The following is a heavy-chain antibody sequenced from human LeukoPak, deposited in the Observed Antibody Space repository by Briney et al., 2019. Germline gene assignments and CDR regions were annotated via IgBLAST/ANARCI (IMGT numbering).Heavy chain of an antibody. Sequence: SETLSLTCTVSGGSISSYYWSWIRQPPGKGLEWIGYICYSGSTNYNPSLKSRVTISVDTSKNQFSLKLSSVTAADTAVYYCARAAGRFGAPGYWGQGTLVTVSS. CDR1: GGSISSYY. J-gene: IGHJ4*02. D-gene: IGHD3-10*01. CDR2: ICYSGST. V-gene: IGHV4-59*01. CDR3: ARAAGRFGAPGY.